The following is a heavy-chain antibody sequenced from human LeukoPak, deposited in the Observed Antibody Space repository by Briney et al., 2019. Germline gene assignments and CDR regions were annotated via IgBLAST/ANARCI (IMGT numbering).Heavy chain of an antibody. D-gene: IGHD3-3*01. Sequence: GGSLRLSCAASGFTFSDYYMNWIRQAPGRGLEWISYISNSGSTRYYADSVKGRFTISREKAKNSLYLQMNSLRAEDTAMYYCARGGFYDFWTGYAPDWGQGSLVTVSS. CDR3: ARGGFYDFWTGYAPD. V-gene: IGHV3-11*04. CDR2: ISNSGSTR. CDR1: GFTFSDYY. J-gene: IGHJ4*02.